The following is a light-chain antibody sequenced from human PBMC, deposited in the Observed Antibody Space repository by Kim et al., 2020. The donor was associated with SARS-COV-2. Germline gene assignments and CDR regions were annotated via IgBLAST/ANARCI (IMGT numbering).Light chain of an antibody. Sequence: SPGERATLACRASQTVRSSYLAWYQQKPGQAPRLLIYGTSSRATGIPARFSGSGSGTDFTLIISRLEPEDFAVYYCQQYGSSRWTFGQGTKVDIK. V-gene: IGKV3-20*01. CDR1: QTVRSSY. J-gene: IGKJ1*01. CDR3: QQYGSSRWT. CDR2: GTS.